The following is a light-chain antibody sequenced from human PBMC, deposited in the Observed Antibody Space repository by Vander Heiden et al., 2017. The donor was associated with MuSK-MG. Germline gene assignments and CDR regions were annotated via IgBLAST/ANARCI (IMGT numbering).Light chain of an antibody. CDR1: QSLLHSDGKTY. CDR2: EVS. CDR3: KRSTQLRS. V-gene: IGKV2D-29*01. J-gene: IGKJ1*01. Sequence: DIAMTQTPLSLSVTPGQPASISCKSSQSLLHSDGKTYLYWYLENPGQPPQLLIYEVSYLFCGVPDRHRGRGQATDFTLKSSRGEAEDVGVYYCKRSTQLRSFGQGTKVEI.